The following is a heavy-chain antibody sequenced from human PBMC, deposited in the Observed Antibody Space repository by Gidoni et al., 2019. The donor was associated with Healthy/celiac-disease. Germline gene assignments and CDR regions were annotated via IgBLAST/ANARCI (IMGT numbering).Heavy chain of an antibody. D-gene: IGHD1-7*01. CDR2: ISCSSSTI. V-gene: IGHV3-48*01. CDR1: GSTFSSDS. CDR3: ARVITGTRIDY. J-gene: IGHJ4*02. Sequence: EVQLVESGGGLVQPGGSMRLSGAASGSTFSSDSMKWVRTAPGKGLESVSYISCSSSTIYYADSVKGRFTISRDNAKNSLYLQMNSLRADDTAVYYCARVITGTRIDYWGQGTLVTVSS.